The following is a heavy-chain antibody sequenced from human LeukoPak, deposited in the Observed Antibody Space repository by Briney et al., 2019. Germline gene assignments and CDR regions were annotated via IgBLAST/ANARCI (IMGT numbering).Heavy chain of an antibody. V-gene: IGHV4-30-2*06. D-gene: IGHD1-20*01. CDR3: ARDPITGNWFDP. CDR2: IYQSGST. J-gene: IGHJ5*02. Sequence: PSETLSLTCAVSGGSISGGGYSWSWLRQSPGKGLEWTGYIYQSGSTYYNPSLKSRVTISVDRSKNQFSLKLSSVTAADTAVYYCARDPITGNWFDPWGQGTLVTVSS. CDR1: GGSISGGGYS.